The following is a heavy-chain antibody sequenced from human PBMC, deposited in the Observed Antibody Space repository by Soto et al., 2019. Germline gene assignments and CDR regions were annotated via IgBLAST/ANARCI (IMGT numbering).Heavy chain of an antibody. D-gene: IGHD6-13*01. CDR2: IWYDGSNK. CDR3: ARGQQLYDPKMEIIGY. Sequence: GGSLRLSCAASGFTFSSYGMHWVRQAPGKGLEWVAVIWYDGSNKYYADSVKGRFTISRDNSKNTLYLQMNSLRAEDTAVYYCARGQQLYDPKMEIIGYWGQGTLVTVSS. V-gene: IGHV3-33*01. J-gene: IGHJ4*02. CDR1: GFTFSSYG.